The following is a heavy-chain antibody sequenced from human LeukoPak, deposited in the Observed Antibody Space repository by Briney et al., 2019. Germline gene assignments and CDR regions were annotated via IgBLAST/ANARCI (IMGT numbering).Heavy chain of an antibody. CDR3: AREGSYCVGGDCYSFDF. CDR1: GYRFISHY. CDR2: MHGGNGNT. V-gene: IGHV1-2*02. D-gene: IGHD2-21*02. Sequence: EASVKVSCKASGYRFISHYIHWVRQAPGQGPEWLGWMHGGNGNTRYPEKFEGRVTMTRDTSSNTAYMDLTSLRSDDTAVYYCAREGSYCVGGDCYSFDFWGQGTLVTVSS. J-gene: IGHJ4*02.